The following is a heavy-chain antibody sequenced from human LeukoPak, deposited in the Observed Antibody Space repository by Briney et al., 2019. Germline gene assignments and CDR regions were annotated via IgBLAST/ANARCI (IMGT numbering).Heavy chain of an antibody. CDR1: GNTFPSYD. D-gene: IGHD3-22*01. J-gene: IGHJ4*02. CDR3: ARDFGYDSSGYYMYYFDY. CDR2: MNPNSGNT. V-gene: IGHV1-8*01. Sequence: ASVKVSCKASGNTFPSYDINWVRQATGQGLEWMGWMNPNSGNTGYAPKFQGRVTMTRDTSISTAYMELSRLRSDDTAVYYCARDFGYDSSGYYMYYFDYWGQGTLVTVSS.